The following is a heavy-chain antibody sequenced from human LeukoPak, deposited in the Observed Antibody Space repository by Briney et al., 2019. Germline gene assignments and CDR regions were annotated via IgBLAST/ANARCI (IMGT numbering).Heavy chain of an antibody. J-gene: IGHJ6*03. D-gene: IGHD4-11*01. CDR3: AKADYSLYYYYMDV. CDR1: GFTFDDYA. CDR2: ISWNSGSI. Sequence: GRSLRLSCAASGFTFDDYAMHWVRQAPGKGLEWVSGISWNSGSIGYADSVKGRFTISRDNAKNSLYLQMNSLRAEDTAVYYCAKADYSLYYYYMDVWGKGTTVTVSS. V-gene: IGHV3-9*01.